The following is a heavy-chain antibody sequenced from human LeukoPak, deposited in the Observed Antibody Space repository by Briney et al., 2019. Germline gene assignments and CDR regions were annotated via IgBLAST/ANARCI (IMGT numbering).Heavy chain of an antibody. V-gene: IGHV1-8*03. J-gene: IGHJ6*03. Sequence: ASVKVSCKASGYTFTSYDINWVRQATGQGLEWMGWMNPNSGNTGYAQKFQGRVTITRNTSISTAYMELSSLRSEDTAVYYCARGLSDYSSGWHWNYYYYYMDVWGKGTTVTVSS. D-gene: IGHD6-19*01. CDR1: GYTFTSYD. CDR3: ARGLSDYSSGWHWNYYYYYMDV. CDR2: MNPNSGNT.